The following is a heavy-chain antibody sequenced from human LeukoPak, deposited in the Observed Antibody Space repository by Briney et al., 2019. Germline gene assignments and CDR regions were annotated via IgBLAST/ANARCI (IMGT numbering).Heavy chain of an antibody. Sequence: ASVKVSCKASGYTFTTYAMHWVRQAPGQRLEWMGWINAGNGNTKYSQKFQARVTITRDTSASTAYMELSSLRSDDTAVYYCARDQYYYDSSGYYADGYWGQGTLVTVSS. J-gene: IGHJ4*02. CDR2: INAGNGNT. V-gene: IGHV1-3*01. CDR3: ARDQYYYDSSGYYADGY. D-gene: IGHD3-22*01. CDR1: GYTFTTYA.